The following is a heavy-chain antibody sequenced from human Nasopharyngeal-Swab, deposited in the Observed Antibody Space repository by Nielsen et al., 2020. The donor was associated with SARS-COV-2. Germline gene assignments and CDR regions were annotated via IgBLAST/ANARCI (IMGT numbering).Heavy chain of an antibody. CDR3: ARGGARWTVGATTRSDY. CDR1: GGSISSYY. Sequence: SETLSLTCTVSGGSISSYYWSWIRQPPGKGLEWIGYIYYSGSTNYNPSLKSRVTISVDTSKNQFSLKLSSVTAADTAVYYCARGGARWTVGATTRSDYWGQGTLVTVSS. J-gene: IGHJ4*02. V-gene: IGHV4-59*01. CDR2: IYYSGST. D-gene: IGHD1-26*01.